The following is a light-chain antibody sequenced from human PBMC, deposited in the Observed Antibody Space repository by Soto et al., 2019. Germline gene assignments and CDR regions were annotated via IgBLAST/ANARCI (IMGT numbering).Light chain of an antibody. V-gene: IGKV3-20*01. J-gene: IGKJ1*01. CDR2: GAS. CDR3: QQYTSYPWT. Sequence: VLTQSPGTLSLSPGESATLSCRASQTVSITYLTWYQQKPGQAPRLLIYGASTRATGIPARFSGSGSGTDFTLTISSLQPDDFATYYCQQYTSYPWTFGQGTKVDI. CDR1: QTVSITY.